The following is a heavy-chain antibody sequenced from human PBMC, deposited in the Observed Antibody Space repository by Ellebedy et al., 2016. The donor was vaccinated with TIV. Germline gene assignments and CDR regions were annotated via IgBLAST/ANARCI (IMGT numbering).Heavy chain of an antibody. Sequence: GESLKISCAASGFTFSSYSMNWVRQAPGKGLEWVSSISSSSSYIYYADSVKGRFTISRDNAKNSLYLQMNSLRAEDTAVYYCARDLRKDGYRYGYYYGMDVWGQGTTVTVSS. D-gene: IGHD5-18*01. CDR2: ISSSSSYI. V-gene: IGHV3-21*01. CDR3: ARDLRKDGYRYGYYYGMDV. CDR1: GFTFSSYS. J-gene: IGHJ6*02.